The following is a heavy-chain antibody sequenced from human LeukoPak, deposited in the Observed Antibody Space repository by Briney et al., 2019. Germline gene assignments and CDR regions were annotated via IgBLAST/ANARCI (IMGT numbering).Heavy chain of an antibody. D-gene: IGHD2-2*01. CDR3: ARGTQGCCSSTSCAEYFQH. Sequence: SETLSLTCTVSGASISSYYWSWIRQPAGKGLEWIGRIYTSGSTNYNPSLKSRVTMSVDTSKNQFSLKLSSVTAADTAVYYCARGTQGCCSSTSCAEYFQHWGQGTLVTVSS. CDR2: IYTSGST. J-gene: IGHJ1*01. CDR1: GASISSYY. V-gene: IGHV4-4*07.